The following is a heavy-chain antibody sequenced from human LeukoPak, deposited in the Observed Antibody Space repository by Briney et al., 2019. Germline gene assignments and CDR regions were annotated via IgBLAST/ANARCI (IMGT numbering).Heavy chain of an antibody. V-gene: IGHV7-4-1*02. D-gene: IGHD3-16*02. CDR3: ARAFQSLGGLSLPDY. CDR1: GYTFTNYA. Sequence: ASVKVSCKASGYTFTNYAMNWVRQAPGQGLEWMGWIHPSTGNPAYAQGFTGRFVFSLDTTVSTTYLQITSLKAEDTAVYFCARAFQSLGGLSLPDYWGQGTLVTVSS. J-gene: IGHJ4*02. CDR2: IHPSTGNP.